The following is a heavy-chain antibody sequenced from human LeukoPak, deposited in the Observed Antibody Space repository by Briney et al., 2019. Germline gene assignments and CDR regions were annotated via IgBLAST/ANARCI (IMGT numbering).Heavy chain of an antibody. J-gene: IGHJ4*02. CDR3: GGDDSSGYSHY. D-gene: IGHD3-22*01. CDR1: RGTFSSYT. CDR2: IIPILGIA. V-gene: IGHV1-69*02. Sequence: SVKVSCKASRGTFSSYTISWVRQAPGQGLEWMGSIIPILGIANYAQKFQGRVTITSDKSTSTAYMELSRLRSEDTAVYCCGGDDSSGYSHYWGQGTLVTVSS.